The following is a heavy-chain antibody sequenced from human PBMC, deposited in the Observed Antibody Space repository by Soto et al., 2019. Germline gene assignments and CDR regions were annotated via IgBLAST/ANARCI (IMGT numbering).Heavy chain of an antibody. J-gene: IGHJ4*02. V-gene: IGHV1-18*01. CDR3: ARDFLTIFGVRGASIDY. CDR1: GYIFSSHI. Sequence: ASVKVSCKTSGYIFSSHIINWVRQAPGQGLEWLGWINTNNGNTNYAQKFLGRVTMTKDTSTSTAFMEVKSLTSDDTAVYFCARDFLTIFGVRGASIDYWGQGTSVSVAS. CDR2: INTNNGNT. D-gene: IGHD3-3*01.